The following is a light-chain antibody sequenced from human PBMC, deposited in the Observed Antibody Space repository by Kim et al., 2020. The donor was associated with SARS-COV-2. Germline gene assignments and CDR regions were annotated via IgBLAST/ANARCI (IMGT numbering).Light chain of an antibody. V-gene: IGLV1-47*02. J-gene: IGLJ3*02. CDR2: NNN. CDR1: TFNIGHNL. CDR3: ATWDDTVRGPV. Sequence: QRVTISCSGSTFNIGHNLLHWYQHIPGTAPKLLIYNNNKRPSGVPDRFSGSTRSRSLGSLAISGLRSEDEADYYCATWDDTVRGPVIGGGTKLTVL.